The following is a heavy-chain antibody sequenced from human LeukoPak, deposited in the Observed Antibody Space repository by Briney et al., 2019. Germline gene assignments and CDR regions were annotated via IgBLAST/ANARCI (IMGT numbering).Heavy chain of an antibody. CDR3: ATVTSTPPNFDY. D-gene: IGHD2-21*02. Sequence: ASVKVSCKASGYTFTGYYIHWVRQAPGQGPEWLGWINPNTGGTNYAQKFQGRVTMTRDTSISTAYMELNSLRSDDTAVYYCATVTSTPPNFDYWGQGTLVTVSS. V-gene: IGHV1-2*02. CDR1: GYTFTGYY. J-gene: IGHJ4*02. CDR2: INPNTGGT.